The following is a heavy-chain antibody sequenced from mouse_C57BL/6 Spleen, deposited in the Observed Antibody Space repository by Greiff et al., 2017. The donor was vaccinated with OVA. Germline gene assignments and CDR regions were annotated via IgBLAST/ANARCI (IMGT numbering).Heavy chain of an antibody. CDR1: GYSITSGYY. Sequence: EVKVEESGPGLVKPSQSLSLTCSVTGYSITSGYYWNWIRQFPGNKLEWMGYISYDGSNNYNPSLKNRISITRDTSKNQFFLKLNSVTTEDTATYYCARDDYGSTLDYWGQGTTLTVSS. J-gene: IGHJ2*01. D-gene: IGHD1-1*01. V-gene: IGHV3-6*01. CDR3: ARDDYGSTLDY. CDR2: ISYDGSN.